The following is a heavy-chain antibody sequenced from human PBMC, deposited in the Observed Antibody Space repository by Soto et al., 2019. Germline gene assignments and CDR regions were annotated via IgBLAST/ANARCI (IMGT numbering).Heavy chain of an antibody. CDR2: INVGNGNT. CDR3: ARDAWSSGYPFDY. D-gene: IGHD6-19*01. Sequence: VQLVQSGAEEKKPGASVKVSCKASGYTFTSYAMHWVRQAPGQRLEWMGWINVGNGNTKYSQKFQGRVTITRDTSASTTYMELSSLRSEDTAVYYCARDAWSSGYPFDYWGQGTRVTVSS. V-gene: IGHV1-3*05. J-gene: IGHJ4*02. CDR1: GYTFTSYA.